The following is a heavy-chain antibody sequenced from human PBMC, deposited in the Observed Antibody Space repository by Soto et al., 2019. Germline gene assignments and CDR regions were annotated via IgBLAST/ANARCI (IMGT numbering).Heavy chain of an antibody. CDR1: GYTFTSYD. CDR3: ARGAADRSGLGGGSRYYYYYYMDV. J-gene: IGHJ6*03. CDR2: MNPNSGNT. D-gene: IGHD2-15*01. V-gene: IGHV1-8*01. Sequence: ASVKVSCKASGYTFTSYDINWVRQATGQGLEWMGWMNPNSGNTGYAQKFQGRVTMTRNTSISTAYMELSSLRSEDTAVYYCARGAADRSGLGGGSRYYYYYYMDVWGKGTTVTVSS.